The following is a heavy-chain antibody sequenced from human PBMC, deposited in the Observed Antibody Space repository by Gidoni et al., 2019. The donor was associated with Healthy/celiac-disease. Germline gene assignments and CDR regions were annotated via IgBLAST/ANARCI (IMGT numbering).Heavy chain of an antibody. Sequence: QVQLQQWGAGLLKPSETLSLTGAVDGGSFSGYYWSWIRQPPGKGLEWIGEINHSGSTNYNPSLKSRGTISVDTSKNQFSLKLSSVTAADTAVYYCARGGTLLWFGELLSGYNWFDPWGQGTLVTVSS. CDR1: GGSFSGYY. V-gene: IGHV4-34*01. CDR2: INHSGST. CDR3: ARGGTLLWFGELLSGYNWFDP. J-gene: IGHJ5*02. D-gene: IGHD3-10*01.